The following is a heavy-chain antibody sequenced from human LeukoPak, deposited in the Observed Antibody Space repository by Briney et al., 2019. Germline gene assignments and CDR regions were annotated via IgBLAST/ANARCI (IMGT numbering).Heavy chain of an antibody. Sequence: PSETLSLTCAVYGGSFSGYYWSWIRQPPGKGLEWIGEINHSGSTNYNPSLKSRVTISVDTSKNQFSLKLSSVTAADTAVYYCASLYDFWSGYTDYWGQGTLVTVSS. CDR2: INHSGST. J-gene: IGHJ4*02. D-gene: IGHD3-3*01. CDR1: GGSFSGYY. CDR3: ASLYDFWSGYTDY. V-gene: IGHV4-34*01.